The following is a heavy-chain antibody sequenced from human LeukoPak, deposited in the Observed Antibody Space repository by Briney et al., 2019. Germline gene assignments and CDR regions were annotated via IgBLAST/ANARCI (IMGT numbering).Heavy chain of an antibody. D-gene: IGHD1-26*01. V-gene: IGHV4-30-2*06. Sequence: SETLSLTCTVSGGSISSGGYYWSWIRQSPGKGLEWIGYIYHSGSTYYNPSLKSRITISVDRSKNQFSLKLNSVTAADTAVYYCARLGGYYFDYWGQGTLVTVSS. CDR3: ARLGGYYFDY. CDR1: GGSISSGGYY. J-gene: IGHJ4*02. CDR2: IYHSGST.